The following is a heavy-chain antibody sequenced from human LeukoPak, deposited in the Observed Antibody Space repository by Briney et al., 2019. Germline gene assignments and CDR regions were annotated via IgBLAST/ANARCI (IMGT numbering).Heavy chain of an antibody. V-gene: IGHV3-33*01. CDR2: IWYDGSNK. Sequence: GRSLRLSCAASGFSFSNYGMHWVRQAPGKGLEWVAVIWYDGSNKYYADSVKGRFTISRDNSKNTLYVQMSSLRAEHTAVYYCARSNNGGWGYCDYWGQGSLVTVSS. CDR1: GFSFSNYG. D-gene: IGHD3-16*01. J-gene: IGHJ4*02. CDR3: ARSNNGGWGYCDY.